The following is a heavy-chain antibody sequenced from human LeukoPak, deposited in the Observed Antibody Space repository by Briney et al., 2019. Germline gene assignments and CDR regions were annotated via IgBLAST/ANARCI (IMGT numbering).Heavy chain of an antibody. J-gene: IGHJ2*01. Sequence: GGSLRLSCAASGFTFRSYWMSWARQAPGKGLEWVAHIKEDGSEKYYVDSVKGRFTISRDNAKNSLFLQMNSLRGEDTAVYYCARVHWYFDFWGRGTLVTVSS. CDR3: ARVHWYFDF. V-gene: IGHV3-7*04. CDR1: GFTFRSYW. CDR2: IKEDGSEK.